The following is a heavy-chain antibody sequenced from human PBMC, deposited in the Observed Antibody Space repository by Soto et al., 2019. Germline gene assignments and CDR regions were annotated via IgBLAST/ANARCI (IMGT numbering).Heavy chain of an antibody. CDR3: ASGRFGYGFDP. D-gene: IGHD5-12*01. J-gene: IGHJ5*02. CDR1: GYTFTSYD. Sequence: QVQLVQSGAEVKKPGASVKVSCKASGYTFTSYDIHRVLHATGQGLEWMGWMNPDSGNTGYAQKVQGRVTMTSNTSRSTAYMELSSLRSEDTAVYYCASGRFGYGFDPWGQGTLVTVS. V-gene: IGHV1-8*01. CDR2: MNPDSGNT.